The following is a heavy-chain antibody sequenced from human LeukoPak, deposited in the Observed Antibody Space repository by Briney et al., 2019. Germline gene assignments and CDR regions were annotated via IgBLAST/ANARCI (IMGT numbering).Heavy chain of an antibody. CDR1: GFIFSSYA. Sequence: GGSLRLSCAASGFIFSSYAMNWVRQAPGKGLEWVSGISGSGDATFYADPAKGRFTISRDNSKNTLYLQMNSLRGDDTAVYYCAKYVTPPGTYYYGLDVWGQGTTVTVSS. V-gene: IGHV3-23*01. D-gene: IGHD6-13*01. CDR2: ISGSGDAT. J-gene: IGHJ6*02. CDR3: AKYVTPPGTYYYGLDV.